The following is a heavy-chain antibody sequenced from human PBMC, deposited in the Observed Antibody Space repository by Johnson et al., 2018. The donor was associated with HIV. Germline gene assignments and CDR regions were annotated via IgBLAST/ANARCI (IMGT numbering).Heavy chain of an antibody. V-gene: IGHV3-66*01. J-gene: IGHJ3*02. CDR3: ARVPDYGDYGDAFDI. Sequence: EVQVVESGGGLVQPGGSLRLSCAASGLTVSSNYMSWVRQAPGKGLEWVSLIYSGGSTYYADSVKGRFTISRDNSKNTLYLQMKSLRAEDTAVYYCARVPDYGDYGDAFDIWGQGTMVTVSS. CDR2: IYSGGST. CDR1: GLTVSSNY. D-gene: IGHD4-17*01.